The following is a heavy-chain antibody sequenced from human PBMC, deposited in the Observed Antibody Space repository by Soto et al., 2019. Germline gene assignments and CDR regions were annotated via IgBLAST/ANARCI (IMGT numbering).Heavy chain of an antibody. D-gene: IGHD6-6*01. V-gene: IGHV3-7*01. J-gene: IGHJ4*02. CDR1: GFTFRTYW. CDR3: ATSLI. CDR2: IKGDGSEK. Sequence: EVQLVESGGGLVQPGGSLRLSCAASGFTFRTYWMNWVRQAPGKGLEWVANIKGDGSEKYYVDPVKGRFTISRDNAMNSLYLQMNSLRAEDTAVYYCATSLIRGQGAVVTVSS.